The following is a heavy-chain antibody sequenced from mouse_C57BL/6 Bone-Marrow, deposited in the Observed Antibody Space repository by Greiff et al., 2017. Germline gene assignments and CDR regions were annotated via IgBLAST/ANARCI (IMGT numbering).Heavy chain of an antibody. V-gene: IGHV1-85*01. Sequence: QVHVKQSGPELVKPGASVKLSCKASGYTFTSYDINWVKQRPGQGLEWIGWIYPRDGSTKYNEKFKGKATLTVDTSSSTAYMELHSLTYEDSAVYFCARSTTHYAMDYGGQGTSVTVSS. D-gene: IGHD5-5*01. CDR3: ARSTTHYAMDY. CDR1: GYTFTSYD. J-gene: IGHJ4*01. CDR2: IYPRDGST.